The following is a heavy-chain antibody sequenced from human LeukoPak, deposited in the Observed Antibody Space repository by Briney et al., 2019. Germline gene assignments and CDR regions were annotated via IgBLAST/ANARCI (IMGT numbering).Heavy chain of an antibody. J-gene: IGHJ3*02. Sequence: GGSLRLSCAASGFTFSSYGMHWVRQAPGKGLEWVAFIRYDGSNKYYADSVKGRFTISRDNSKNTLYLRMNSLRAEDTAVYYCAKGYRMFGEPPGFDIWGQGTMVTVSS. CDR2: IRYDGSNK. V-gene: IGHV3-30*02. CDR3: AKGYRMFGEPPGFDI. D-gene: IGHD3-10*02. CDR1: GFTFSSYG.